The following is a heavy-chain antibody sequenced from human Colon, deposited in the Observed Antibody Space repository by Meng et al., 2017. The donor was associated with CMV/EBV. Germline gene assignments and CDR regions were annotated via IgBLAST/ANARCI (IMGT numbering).Heavy chain of an antibody. D-gene: IGHD2-2*01. CDR3: ARLGPAAAYGMDV. CDR2: IYPADSDT. J-gene: IGHJ6*02. Sequence: GESLKISCRGSGYTFTSHWIAWVRQKPGKGLEWMGFIYPADSDTAYSPSVQGQVTISADKSSDTVYLQWSSLKASDTAMYYCARLGPAAAYGMDVWGQGTTVTVSS. V-gene: IGHV5-51*01. CDR1: GYTFTSHW.